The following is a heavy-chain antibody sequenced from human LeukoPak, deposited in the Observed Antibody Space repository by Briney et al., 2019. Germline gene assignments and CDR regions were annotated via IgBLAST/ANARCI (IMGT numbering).Heavy chain of an antibody. J-gene: IGHJ4*02. CDR1: GFTFSIYA. V-gene: IGHV3-23*01. Sequence: RTGGSLRLSCAASGFTFSIYAFSWVRQAPGKGLEWVSAISGSGGITYYADSVKGRFTISRDNSKNTLYLQMNSLRAEDTAVYFCAKDLWNGEQLERHFDHWGQGTLVTVSS. CDR2: ISGSGGIT. D-gene: IGHD1-1*01. CDR3: AKDLWNGEQLERHFDH.